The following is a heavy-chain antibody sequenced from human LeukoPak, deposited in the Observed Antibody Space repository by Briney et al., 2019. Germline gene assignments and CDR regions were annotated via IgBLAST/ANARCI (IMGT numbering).Heavy chain of an antibody. J-gene: IGHJ4*02. CDR1: GFTFSSYA. CDR2: ISGSGGST. CDR3: AKDALDCSSTSCYVGLFDY. Sequence: PGGSLRLSCAASGFTFSSYAMSWVRQAPGKGLEWVSAISGSGGSTYYADSVKGRFTISRDNSKNTLYLQMNSLRAEDTAVYYCAKDALDCSSTSCYVGLFDYWGQGTLVTVSS. V-gene: IGHV3-23*01. D-gene: IGHD2-2*01.